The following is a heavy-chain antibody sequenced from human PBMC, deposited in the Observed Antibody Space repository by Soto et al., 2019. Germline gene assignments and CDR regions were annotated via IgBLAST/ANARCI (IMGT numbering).Heavy chain of an antibody. CDR1: GGSVRSSGYY. D-gene: IGHD5-12*01. Sequence: QLQMQESGPGQVQPSETLSLTCTVSGGSVRSSGYYWGWIRQPPGKGQEWIGTNYYTGSTYYNPSLWSRVTIFVVSSRNEFSLILCSVTAADTVPYYCAMQEVAGMDPRRWFDPWGQVHLVTVSS. J-gene: IGHJ5*02. CDR3: AMQEVAGMDPRRWFDP. CDR2: NYYTGST. V-gene: IGHV4-39*01.